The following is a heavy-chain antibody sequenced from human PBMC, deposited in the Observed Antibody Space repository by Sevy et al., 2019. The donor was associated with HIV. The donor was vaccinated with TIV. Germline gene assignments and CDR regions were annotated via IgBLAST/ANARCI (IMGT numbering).Heavy chain of an antibody. CDR1: GYSFTSHW. CDR3: ATSRSGYFDSSGYYIY. Sequence: GESLKISCQGSGYSFTSHWIGWVRHMPGKGLEWMGIIYPEDSETRYSPSFQGQVTFSADKSISTAYLQWGSLKASDTHMYYCATSRSGYFDSSGYYIYWGQGTLVTVSS. V-gene: IGHV5-51*01. CDR2: IYPEDSET. J-gene: IGHJ4*02. D-gene: IGHD3-22*01.